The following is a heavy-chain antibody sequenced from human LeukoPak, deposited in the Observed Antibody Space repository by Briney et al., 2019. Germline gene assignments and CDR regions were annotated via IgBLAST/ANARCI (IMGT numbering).Heavy chain of an antibody. D-gene: IGHD3-10*01. V-gene: IGHV3-74*01. J-gene: IGHJ4*02. CDR2: ISSDGSIT. CDR1: GFTFNNYW. Sequence: GGSLRLSCAASGFTFNNYWMNWVRQAPGKGLVWVSRISSDGSITGYADSVKGRFTISRDNAKNTLYLQMNSLRAEDTAVYYCARHLNYYLDYWGQGTLVTVSS. CDR3: ARHLNYYLDY.